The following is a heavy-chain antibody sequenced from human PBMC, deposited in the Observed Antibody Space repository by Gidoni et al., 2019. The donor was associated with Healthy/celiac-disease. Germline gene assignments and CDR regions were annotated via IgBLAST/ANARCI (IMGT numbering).Heavy chain of an antibody. CDR2: ISGSGGST. J-gene: IGHJ4*02. CDR3: SGLGFLEWFPYYFDY. D-gene: IGHD3-3*01. Sequence: FSSDAMSWVRQAPGKGLEWVSAISGSGGSTYYADSVKGRFTISRDNSKNTLYLQMNSLRAEDTAVYYCSGLGFLEWFPYYFDYWGQGTLVTVSS. CDR1: FSSDA. V-gene: IGHV3-23*01.